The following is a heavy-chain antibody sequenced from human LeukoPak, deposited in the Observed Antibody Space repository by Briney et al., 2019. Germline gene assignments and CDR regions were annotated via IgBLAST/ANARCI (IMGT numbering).Heavy chain of an antibody. CDR3: ARRVDTAMVPYFDY. J-gene: IGHJ4*02. V-gene: IGHV4-59*08. D-gene: IGHD5-18*01. CDR1: GGSISSYY. Sequence: PSETLSLTCTVSGGSISSYYWSWIRQPPRKGLEWIGYFYYSGSTNYNPSLKSRVTISVDTSKNQFSLKLSSVTAADTAVYYCARRVDTAMVPYFDYWGQGTLVTVSS. CDR2: FYYSGST.